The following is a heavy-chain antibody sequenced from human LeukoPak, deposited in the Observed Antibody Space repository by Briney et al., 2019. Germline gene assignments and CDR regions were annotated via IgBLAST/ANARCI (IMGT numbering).Heavy chain of an antibody. CDR1: GDSVSSNSVT. D-gene: IGHD2-2*01. V-gene: IGHV6-1*01. CDR3: ARRLTQYDCFDP. Sequence: SQTLSLTCAISGDSVSSNSVTWNWIRQSPSRGLEWLGRTYYRSTWYNDYAVSVRGRITVNPDTSKDQFSLHLNSVTPEDTAVYYCARRLTQYDCFDPWGQGILVTVSS. J-gene: IGHJ5*02. CDR2: TYYRSTWYN.